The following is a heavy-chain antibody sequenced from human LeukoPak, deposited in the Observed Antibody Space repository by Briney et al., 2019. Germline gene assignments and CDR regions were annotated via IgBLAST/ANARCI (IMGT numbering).Heavy chain of an antibody. J-gene: IGHJ4*02. CDR2: IKRDGSEK. V-gene: IGHV3-7*01. D-gene: IGHD6-13*01. Sequence: PGGSLRLSCAASGFTFSGYWMSWVRQAPGKGLEWVANIKRDGSEKYYVDSVKGRFTISRDNAKNSLYLQMNSLRAEDTAVYYCATGLSSPDSYWGQGTLVTVSS. CDR3: ATGLSSPDSY. CDR1: GFTFSGYW.